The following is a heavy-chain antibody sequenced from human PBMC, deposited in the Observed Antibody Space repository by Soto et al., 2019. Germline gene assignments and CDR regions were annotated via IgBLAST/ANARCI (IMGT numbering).Heavy chain of an antibody. V-gene: IGHV1-8*02. D-gene: IGHD3-10*01. CDR3: ARAVAPYYYGSGSYFLRYYYMDV. Sequence: ASVKVSCKASGYTFTSYGISWVRQAPGQGLEWMGWMNPNSGNTGYAQKFQGRVTMTRNTSISTAYMELSSLRSEDTAVYYCARAVAPYYYGSGSYFLRYYYMDVWGKGTTVTVSS. J-gene: IGHJ6*03. CDR1: GYTFTSYG. CDR2: MNPNSGNT.